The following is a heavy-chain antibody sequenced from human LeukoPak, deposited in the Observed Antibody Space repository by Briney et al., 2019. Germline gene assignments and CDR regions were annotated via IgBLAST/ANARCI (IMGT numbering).Heavy chain of an antibody. Sequence: SVKVSCKASGGTFSSYAISWVRQAPGQGLKWKGGIIPIFGTANYAQKFQGRVTITADESTSTAYMELSSLRSEDTAVYYCARGLGWELLGAFDIWGQGTMVTVSS. CDR1: GGTFSSYA. J-gene: IGHJ3*02. CDR2: IIPIFGTA. CDR3: ARGLGWELLGAFDI. V-gene: IGHV1-69*13. D-gene: IGHD1-26*01.